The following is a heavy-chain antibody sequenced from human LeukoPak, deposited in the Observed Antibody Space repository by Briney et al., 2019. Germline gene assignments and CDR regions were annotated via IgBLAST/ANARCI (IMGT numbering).Heavy chain of an antibody. Sequence: GGSLRLSCAASGFTFSSYGMNWVRQAPGKGLEWVSTISGSGGSTYYADSVKGRFTISRDNSKNTLYLQMNSLRAEDTAVYYCASEWRVRGVFGYWGQGTLVTVSS. CDR1: GFTFSSYG. CDR2: ISGSGGST. J-gene: IGHJ4*02. D-gene: IGHD3-10*01. V-gene: IGHV3-23*01. CDR3: ASEWRVRGVFGY.